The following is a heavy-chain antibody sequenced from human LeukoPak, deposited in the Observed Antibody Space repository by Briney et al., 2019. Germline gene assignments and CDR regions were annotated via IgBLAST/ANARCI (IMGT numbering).Heavy chain of an antibody. CDR1: GGSISSSSYY. CDR2: IYYSGST. V-gene: IGHV4-39*01. D-gene: IGHD3-22*01. CDR3: ARGLDSSGYYYGGHDAFDI. J-gene: IGHJ3*02. Sequence: PSEALSLTCTVSGGSISSSSYYWGWIRQPPGKGLEWIGSIYYSGSTYYNPSLKSRVTISVDTSKNQFSLKLSSVTAADTAVYYCARGLDSSGYYYGGHDAFDIWGQGTMVTVSS.